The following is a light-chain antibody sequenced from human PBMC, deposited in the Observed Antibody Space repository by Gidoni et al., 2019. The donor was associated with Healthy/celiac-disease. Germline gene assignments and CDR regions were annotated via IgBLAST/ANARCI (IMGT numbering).Light chain of an antibody. J-gene: IGLJ2*01. V-gene: IGLV2-14*01. CDR3: SSYTSSSFVV. CDR1: SSDVGGYNY. Sequence: QSALTQPASVSGSPGQSITFPCTGTSSDVGGYNYVSWYQQHPGKAPKLMIYEVSNRPSGVSNRFSGSKSGNTASLTISGLQAEDEADYYCSSYTSSSFVVFGGGTKLTVL. CDR2: EVS.